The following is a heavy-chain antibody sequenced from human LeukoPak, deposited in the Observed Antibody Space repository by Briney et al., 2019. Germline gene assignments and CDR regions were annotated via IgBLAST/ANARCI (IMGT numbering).Heavy chain of an antibody. CDR2: ISSDSNYI. CDR1: GFTFSGYS. D-gene: IGHD2-2*01. CDR3: ASRYCTSTNCYAFDI. Sequence: GGSLRLSCAASGFTFSGYSMNWVRQAPGKGLEWVSSISSDSNYIFYADSLQGRFTISRDNAEKSLFLQMTSLRAEDTAVYYCASRYCTSTNCYAFDIWGQGTMVTVSS. J-gene: IGHJ3*02. V-gene: IGHV3-21*01.